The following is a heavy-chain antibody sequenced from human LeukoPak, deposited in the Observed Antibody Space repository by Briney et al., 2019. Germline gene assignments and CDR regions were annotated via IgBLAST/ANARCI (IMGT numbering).Heavy chain of an antibody. CDR1: GFTFSSYS. CDR2: ISSSSSYI. D-gene: IGHD4-17*01. Sequence: GGSLRLSCAASGFTFSSYSMNWVRQAPGKGLEWVSSISSSSSYIYYADSVKGRFTISRDNAKNSLYLQMNSLRAEDTAVYYCARASDGDLNSDYWGQGTLVTVSS. V-gene: IGHV3-21*01. CDR3: ARASDGDLNSDY. J-gene: IGHJ4*02.